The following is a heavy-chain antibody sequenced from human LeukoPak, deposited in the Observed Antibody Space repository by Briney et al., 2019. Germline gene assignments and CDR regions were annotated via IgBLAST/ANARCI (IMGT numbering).Heavy chain of an antibody. Sequence: ASVKVSCKASGYTFTSYDINWVRQATGQGLEWMGWMNPNNGNTGYAQKFQGRVTMTRSTSISTAYMELSSLRSEDTAVYYCARLASSSWPLYDYDGMDVWGQGTTVTVSS. D-gene: IGHD6-13*01. V-gene: IGHV1-8*01. CDR1: GYTFTSYD. CDR3: ARLASSSWPLYDYDGMDV. J-gene: IGHJ6*02. CDR2: MNPNNGNT.